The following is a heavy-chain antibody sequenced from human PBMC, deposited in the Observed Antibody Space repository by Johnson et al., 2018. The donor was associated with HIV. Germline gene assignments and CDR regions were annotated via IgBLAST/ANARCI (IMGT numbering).Heavy chain of an antibody. V-gene: IGHV3-66*01. D-gene: IGHD1-14*01. CDR3: AKDLRSGNRREAFDI. CDR2: ISCGGRT. J-gene: IGHJ3*02. Sequence: VQLVESGGDLVQPGGSLRLSCAASGFSVSTSYMTWVRQAPGKGLAWVSSISCGGRTYYADTVKGGVSISRDTSKNTLYLQMNSLRAEDTAVYYCAKDLRSGNRREAFDIWGQGTMVTVSS. CDR1: GFSVSTSY.